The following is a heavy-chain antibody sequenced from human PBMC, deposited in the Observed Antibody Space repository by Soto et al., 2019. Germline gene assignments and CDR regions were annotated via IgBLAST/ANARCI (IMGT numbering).Heavy chain of an antibody. CDR1: GGSISSGGYY. CDR3: ALQYDYRSY. CDR2: IYFSGST. D-gene: IGHD4-4*01. J-gene: IGHJ4*02. Sequence: PSETLSLTCTVSGGSISSGGYYWSWIRQHPGKGLEWIGYIYFSGSTYYNPSLKSRVTMSLDTSKNHFSLRLSSVTAADTAVYFCALQYDYRSYWGQGTLVTVSS. V-gene: IGHV4-31*03.